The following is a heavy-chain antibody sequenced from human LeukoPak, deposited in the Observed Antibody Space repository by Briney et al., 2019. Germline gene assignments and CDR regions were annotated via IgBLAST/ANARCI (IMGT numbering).Heavy chain of an antibody. J-gene: IGHJ4*02. D-gene: IGHD1-26*01. V-gene: IGHV4-59*01. CDR3: ARDRSPSGTSTGNLDF. CDR1: GGSISNYY. Sequence: SETLSLTCTVSGGSISNYYWSWIRQPPGKGLEWIGYIYYSGSTNYNPSLKSRVTISVDTSKNQFSLKLSSVTAADTAVYYCARDRSPSGTSTGNLDFWGQGTLVTVSS. CDR2: IYYSGST.